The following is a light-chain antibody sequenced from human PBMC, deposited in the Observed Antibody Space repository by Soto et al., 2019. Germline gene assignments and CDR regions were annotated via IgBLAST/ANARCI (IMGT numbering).Light chain of an antibody. V-gene: IGLV2-23*02. Sequence: QSVLTQPASVSGSPGQSITISCTGTSSDVGSYNLVSWYQHHPGKAPKLMIYEVSKRPSGVSNRLSGSKYGNTASLTISGLQAEDEADYYCCSYAGSSTLVFGTGTKVTV. CDR2: EVS. J-gene: IGLJ1*01. CDR3: CSYAGSSTLV. CDR1: SSDVGSYNL.